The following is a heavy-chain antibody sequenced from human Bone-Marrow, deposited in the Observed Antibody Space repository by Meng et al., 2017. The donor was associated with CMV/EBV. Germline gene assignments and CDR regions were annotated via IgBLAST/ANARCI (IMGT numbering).Heavy chain of an antibody. D-gene: IGHD3-16*02. CDR1: GFTFSSYA. Sequence: GESLKISCAASGFTFSSYAMSWVRQAPGKGLEWVSVIYSGGSSTYYADSVKGRFTISRDNSKNTLYLQMNSPRAEDTAVYYCAKLSPARYFDYWGQGTLVTVSS. CDR2: IYSGGSST. V-gene: IGHV3-23*03. CDR3: AKLSPARYFDY. J-gene: IGHJ4*02.